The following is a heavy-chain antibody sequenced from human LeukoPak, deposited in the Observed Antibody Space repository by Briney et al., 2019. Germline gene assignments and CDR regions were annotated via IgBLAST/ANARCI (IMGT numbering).Heavy chain of an antibody. J-gene: IGHJ4*02. CDR1: GVRFSNYW. D-gene: IGHD3-10*01. CDR3: ARDRGLFDY. V-gene: IGHV3-7*04. Sequence: PAGSLRLSCAVSGVRFSNYWMTWVRQAPGQGLEWVANIKQGGSEKQYVGSVKGRFTISRDNAKNSLYLQMNSLRAEDTAVYHCARDRGLFDYWGQGTLVTVSS. CDR2: IKQGGSEK.